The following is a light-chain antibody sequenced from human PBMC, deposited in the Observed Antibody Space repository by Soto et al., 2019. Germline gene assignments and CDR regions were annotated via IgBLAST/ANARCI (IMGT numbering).Light chain of an antibody. CDR2: EAS. Sequence: QSVLTQPPSVSGSPGQSVTISCTGTSTDFVSYNRVSWYQQPPGTAPKLIIYEASNRPSGVPDRFSESKSGNTASLTISGLQAADDADYSCSLYTSENTYVFGTGTKVTVL. V-gene: IGLV2-18*01. CDR3: SLYTSENTYV. J-gene: IGLJ1*01. CDR1: STDFVSYNR.